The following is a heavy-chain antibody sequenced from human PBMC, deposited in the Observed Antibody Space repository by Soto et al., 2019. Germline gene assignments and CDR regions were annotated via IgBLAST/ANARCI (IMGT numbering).Heavy chain of an antibody. V-gene: IGHV1-3*01. Sequence: GASVKVSCKASGYTFTNYAMHWVRQAPGQRLEWMGWINAGNGNTKYSQKFQGRVTITRDTSAITSYMELSSLRSEDTAVYYCARDVTRGSGSYYNPLGAFDIWGQGTMVTVSS. D-gene: IGHD3-10*01. J-gene: IGHJ3*02. CDR2: INAGNGNT. CDR3: ARDVTRGSGSYYNPLGAFDI. CDR1: GYTFTNYA.